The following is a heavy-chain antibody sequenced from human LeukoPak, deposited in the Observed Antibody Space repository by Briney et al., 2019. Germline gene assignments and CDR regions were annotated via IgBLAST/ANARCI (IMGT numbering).Heavy chain of an antibody. CDR1: GFTFSSYS. J-gene: IGHJ4*02. CDR2: IYSGGSI. CDR3: ASSIVGATTDFDY. V-gene: IGHV3-53*01. D-gene: IGHD1-26*01. Sequence: PGGSLRLSCAASGFTFSSYSMNWVRQAPGKGLEWVSVIYSGGSIYYADSVKGRFTISRDNSKNTLYLQMNSLRAEDTAVYYCASSIVGATTDFDYWGQGTLVTVSS.